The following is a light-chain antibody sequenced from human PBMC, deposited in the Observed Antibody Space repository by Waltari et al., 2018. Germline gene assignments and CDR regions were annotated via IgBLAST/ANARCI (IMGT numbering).Light chain of an antibody. CDR3: ASYPSTSIHVL. CDR1: SSDVGGYNY. CDR2: DFT. V-gene: IGLV2-14*01. Sequence: QSALTQPASVSGSPGQSITISCTGTSSDVGGYNYVSWSPQPPGKAPKPLIFDFTQRPLGVSYRFSGSKSGNTASLTISGLQAEDEADYYCASYPSTSIHVLFGGGTKLTVL. J-gene: IGLJ2*01.